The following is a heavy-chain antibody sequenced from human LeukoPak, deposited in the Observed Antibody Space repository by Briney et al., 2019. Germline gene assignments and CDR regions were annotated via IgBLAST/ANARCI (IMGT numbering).Heavy chain of an antibody. CDR2: LIASSGST. CDR1: GFTVSNFA. D-gene: IGHD5-12*01. CDR3: AKGGYDYIEIGYFDY. V-gene: IGHV3-23*01. Sequence: GGSLRLSCAASGFTVSNFAMNWVRQAPGKGLEWVSVLIASSGSTDYADSVKGRFTISRDNSKNTLYLQMNSLRAEDTAIYYCAKGGYDYIEIGYFDYWGQGTLVTGSS. J-gene: IGHJ4*02.